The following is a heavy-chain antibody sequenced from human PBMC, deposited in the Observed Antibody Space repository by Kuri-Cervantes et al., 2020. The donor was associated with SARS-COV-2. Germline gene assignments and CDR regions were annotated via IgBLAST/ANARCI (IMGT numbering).Heavy chain of an antibody. CDR3: ARTYYYDSSGGELFDY. CDR1: GFSLSNARMG. Sequence: SGPTLVTPTETLTLTCTVSGFSLSNARMGVSWIRQPPGKALEWLAHIFSNDEKSYSTSLKSRLTISKDTSKSQVVLTMTNMDPVDTATYYCARTYYYDSSGGELFDYWGQGTLVTVSS. V-gene: IGHV2-26*01. J-gene: IGHJ4*02. D-gene: IGHD3-22*01. CDR2: IFSNDEK.